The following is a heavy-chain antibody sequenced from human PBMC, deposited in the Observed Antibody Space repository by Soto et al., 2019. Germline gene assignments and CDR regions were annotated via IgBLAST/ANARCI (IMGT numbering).Heavy chain of an antibody. CDR1: DSPISNYY. V-gene: IGHV4-59*08. J-gene: IGHJ4*02. D-gene: IGHD3-9*01. CDR3: ASHYDILTGYYTN. Sequence: SETLSLTCTVSDSPISNYYWSWIRQPPGKGLEWIGYIYYSGSTNYNPSLKSRVTISVDTSKNQFSLKLSSVTAADTAVYYCASHYDILTGYYTNWGQGTLVTVSS. CDR2: IYYSGST.